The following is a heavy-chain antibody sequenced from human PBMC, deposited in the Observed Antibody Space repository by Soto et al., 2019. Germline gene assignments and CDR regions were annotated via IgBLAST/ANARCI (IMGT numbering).Heavy chain of an antibody. CDR1: GGSISSGGYY. Sequence: PSETLSLTCTVSGGSISSGGYYWSWIRQHPGKGLEWIGYIYNNGSTYYNPSLKSRVTISVDTSKNQFSLKVSSVTAADTSIYYCASRYCPSSSCNWIGNYWGQGTLVTISS. CDR3: ASRYCPSSSCNWIGNY. V-gene: IGHV4-31*03. D-gene: IGHD2-2*01. CDR2: IYNNGST. J-gene: IGHJ4*02.